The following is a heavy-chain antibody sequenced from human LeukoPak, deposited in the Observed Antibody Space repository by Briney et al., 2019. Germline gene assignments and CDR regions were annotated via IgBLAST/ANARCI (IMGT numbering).Heavy chain of an antibody. CDR2: IYTSGSP. Sequence: ASETLFLTCTVSGGSISSYYWSWIRQPAGKGLEWIGRIYTSGSPNYNPSLKSRVIMSVDTSKNQFSLKLSSVTAADTAVYYCARDSAPRYYYDRSGYYFDYWGQGTLVTVSS. CDR1: GGSISSYY. J-gene: IGHJ4*02. V-gene: IGHV4-4*07. CDR3: ARDSAPRYYYDRSGYYFDY. D-gene: IGHD3-22*01.